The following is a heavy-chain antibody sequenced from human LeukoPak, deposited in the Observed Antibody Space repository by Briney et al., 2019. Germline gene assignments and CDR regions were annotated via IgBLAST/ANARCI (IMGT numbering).Heavy chain of an antibody. Sequence: GGSLKLSCAASGFTFSSYGMHWVRQAPGKGLEWVAVISYDGSNKYYADSVKGRFTISRDNSKNTLYLQMNSLRAEDTAVYYCARGSWSAAGTSIDYWGQGTLVTVSS. CDR1: GFTFSSYG. CDR3: ARGSWSAAGTSIDY. D-gene: IGHD6-13*01. V-gene: IGHV3-30*03. J-gene: IGHJ4*02. CDR2: ISYDGSNK.